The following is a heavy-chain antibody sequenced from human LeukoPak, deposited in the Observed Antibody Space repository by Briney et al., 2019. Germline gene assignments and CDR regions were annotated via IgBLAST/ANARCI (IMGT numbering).Heavy chain of an antibody. CDR2: INSDGSST. CDR3: ARAISYGYGGLDY. Sequence: GGSLRLSCAASGFTFSSYWMHWVRQAPGKGLLWVSRINSDGSSTSYADSVKGRFTISRDNAKNTLYLQMNSLRAEDTAAYYCARAISYGYGGLDYWGQGTLVTVPS. CDR1: GFTFSSYW. J-gene: IGHJ4*02. D-gene: IGHD5-18*01. V-gene: IGHV3-74*01.